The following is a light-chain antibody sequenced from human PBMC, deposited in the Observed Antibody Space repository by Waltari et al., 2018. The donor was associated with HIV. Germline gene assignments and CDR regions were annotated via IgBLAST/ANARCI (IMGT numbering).Light chain of an antibody. CDR1: SSNTGSNT. Sequence: QSVLTQPPSASGTPGQRVTISCSGSSSNTGSNTVNWYQQLPGTAPQLLIYSNKQRPSGVPDRFSGSKSGTSASLAISGLQSEDEADYYCAAWDDRLRRPVFGGGTKLTVL. CDR3: AAWDDRLRRPV. CDR2: SNK. V-gene: IGLV1-44*01. J-gene: IGLJ2*01.